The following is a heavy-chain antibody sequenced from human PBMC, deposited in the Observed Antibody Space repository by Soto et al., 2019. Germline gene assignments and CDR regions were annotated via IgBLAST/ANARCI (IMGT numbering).Heavy chain of an antibody. Sequence: PWGSLRLSCAASGFTVSSNYMSWVRQAPGKGLEWVSVIYSGGSTYYADSVKGRFTISRDNSKNTLYLQMNSLRAEDTAVYYCASTVRFLEWLLSGPFDYWGQGTLVTVSS. CDR3: ASTVRFLEWLLSGPFDY. V-gene: IGHV3-66*01. CDR2: IYSGGST. CDR1: GFTVSSNY. D-gene: IGHD3-3*01. J-gene: IGHJ4*02.